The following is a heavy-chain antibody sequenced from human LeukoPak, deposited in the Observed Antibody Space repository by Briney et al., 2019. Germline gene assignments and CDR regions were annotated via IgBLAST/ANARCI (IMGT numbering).Heavy chain of an antibody. V-gene: IGHV3-7*02. CDR3: ASSKWFYFDS. D-gene: IGHD3-22*01. CDR2: IKQDGTQK. Sequence: PGGSLRLSCATSGFTFTNYWMSWVRQAPGKGLQWVANIKQDGTQKYYVDSVKGRFTISRDNAKNSLYLQMNSLRVEDTAVYYCASSKWFYFDSWGQGTLVTVSS. J-gene: IGHJ4*02. CDR1: GFTFTNYW.